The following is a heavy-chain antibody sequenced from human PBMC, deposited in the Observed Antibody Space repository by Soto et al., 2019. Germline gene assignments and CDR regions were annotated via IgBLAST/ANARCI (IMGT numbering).Heavy chain of an antibody. V-gene: IGHV3-30-3*01. Sequence: QVQLVESGGGVVQPGRSLTLSCSASGLTFSSYTMLWIRQAPGTGLEWVAVISYDGINKYYVDSVKGRFTISRDNSKNTLYLQMNSLRDEDTAVYYCARAFCGGDCYSQFDYWGQGALVTVSS. CDR1: GLTFSSYT. D-gene: IGHD2-21*02. J-gene: IGHJ4*02. CDR3: ARAFCGGDCYSQFDY. CDR2: ISYDGINK.